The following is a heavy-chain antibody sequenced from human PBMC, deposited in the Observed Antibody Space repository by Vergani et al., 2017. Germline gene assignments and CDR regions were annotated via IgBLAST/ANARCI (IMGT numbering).Heavy chain of an antibody. CDR1: GFTFSSYA. V-gene: IGHV3-23*01. CDR3: ANGNWNTNNWFDH. D-gene: IGHD1/OR15-1a*01. J-gene: IGHJ5*02. CDR2: ISGSGGST. Sequence: EVQLLESGGGLVQPGGSLRLSCAASGFTFSSYAMSWVRQAPGKGLEWVSAISGSGGSTYYADSVKGRFTISRDNSKNTLYLQMNSLRAEDTAVYYCANGNWNTNNWFDHWGQGTLVTVSS.